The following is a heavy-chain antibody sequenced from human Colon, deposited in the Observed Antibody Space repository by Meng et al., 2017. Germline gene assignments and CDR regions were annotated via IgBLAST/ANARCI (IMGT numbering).Heavy chain of an antibody. CDR2: IHYGGST. CDR1: GGSLSASDDY. CDR3: ARRTTGWILDP. V-gene: IGHV4-39*01. Sequence: QLQLQESGPSLVKPSETLSHTRTVSGGSLSASDDYWGWIRQPPGKGLEWIGSIHYGGSTFYQPSLRSRVTVSVDTSNNQFSLILSSVTAADTAVYYCARRTTGWILDPWGQGTLVTVSS. J-gene: IGHJ5*02. D-gene: IGHD6-19*01.